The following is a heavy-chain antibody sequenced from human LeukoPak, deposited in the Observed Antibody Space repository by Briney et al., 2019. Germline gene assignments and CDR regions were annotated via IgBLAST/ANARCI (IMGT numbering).Heavy chain of an antibody. D-gene: IGHD6-19*01. Sequence: ASVKVSCTASGYTFTSYAMNWVRQAPGQGLEWMGWINTNTGNPTYAQGFTGRFVFSLDTSVSTAYLQISSLKAEDTAVYYCARDLLAVAGTFLGYWGQGTLVTVSS. CDR3: ARDLLAVAGTFLGY. CDR1: GYTFTSYA. J-gene: IGHJ4*02. CDR2: INTNTGNP. V-gene: IGHV7-4-1*02.